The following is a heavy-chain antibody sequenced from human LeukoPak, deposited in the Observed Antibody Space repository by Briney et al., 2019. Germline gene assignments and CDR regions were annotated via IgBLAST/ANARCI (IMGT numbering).Heavy chain of an antibody. CDR2: IYYSGST. V-gene: IGHV4-59*01. Sequence: SETLSLTCTVSGGSISSYYWSWIRQPPGKGLEWIGYIYYSGSTNYNPSLKSRVTISVDTPKNQFSLKLSSVTAADTAVYYCARSTSSIYSYGYYFDYWGQGTLVTVSS. J-gene: IGHJ4*02. CDR3: ARSTSSIYSYGYYFDY. D-gene: IGHD5-18*01. CDR1: GGSISSYY.